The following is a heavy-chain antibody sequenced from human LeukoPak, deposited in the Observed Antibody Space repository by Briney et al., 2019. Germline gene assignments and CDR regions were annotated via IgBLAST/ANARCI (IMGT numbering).Heavy chain of an antibody. CDR3: ASLLNDYGDYVDDY. CDR1: GGSLTNYY. D-gene: IGHD4-17*01. V-gene: IGHV4-59*12. CDR2: MYYSGST. Sequence: SETLSLTCTVSGGSLTNYYWSWIRQPLGKGLECIGYMYYSGSTNYNPSLKSRVTISVDRSKNQFSLKLSSVTAADTAVYYCASLLNDYGDYVDDYWGQGTLVTVSS. J-gene: IGHJ4*02.